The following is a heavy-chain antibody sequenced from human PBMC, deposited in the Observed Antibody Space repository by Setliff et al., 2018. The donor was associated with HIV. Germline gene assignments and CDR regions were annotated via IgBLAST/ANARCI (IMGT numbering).Heavy chain of an antibody. J-gene: IGHJ2*01. D-gene: IGHD4-17*01. CDR2: INSGAGNT. Sequence: ASVKVSCTASGFIFTNYGIHWVRQAPGHSLEWMGFINSGAGNTIYSQKFQGRVTFYRDTSASTAYMELSSLRSEDTAVYYCANSVTDASYWYFIPWRRGSPVTVSS. CDR3: ANSVTDASYWYFIP. CDR1: GFIFTNYG. V-gene: IGHV1-3*01.